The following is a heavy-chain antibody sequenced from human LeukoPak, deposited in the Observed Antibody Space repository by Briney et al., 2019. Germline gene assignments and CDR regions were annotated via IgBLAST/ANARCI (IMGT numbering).Heavy chain of an antibody. CDR1: GGSISSHY. CDR3: ARLASYDFWSGSEAFDI. CDR2: IYYSGST. Sequence: SETLSLTCTVSGGSISSHYWSWIRQPPGKGLEWIGYIYYSGSTNYNPSLKSRVTISVDTSKNQFSLKLSSVTAADTAVYYCARLASYDFWSGSEAFDIWGQGTMVTVSS. J-gene: IGHJ3*02. V-gene: IGHV4-59*08. D-gene: IGHD3-3*01.